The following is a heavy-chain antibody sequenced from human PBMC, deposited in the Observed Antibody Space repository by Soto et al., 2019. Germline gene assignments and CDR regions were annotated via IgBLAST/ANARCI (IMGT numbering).Heavy chain of an antibody. CDR1: GYSFTSYW. J-gene: IGHJ4*02. CDR3: ARQGEMATIETSFDY. Sequence: GGSLKISCKCSGYSFTSYWFGWVRQMPGKGLEWMGIIYPGDSDTRYSPSFQGQVTISADKSISTAYLQWSSLKASDTAMYYCARQGEMATIETSFDYWGQGTLVTVSA. D-gene: IGHD5-12*01. CDR2: IYPGDSDT. V-gene: IGHV5-51*01.